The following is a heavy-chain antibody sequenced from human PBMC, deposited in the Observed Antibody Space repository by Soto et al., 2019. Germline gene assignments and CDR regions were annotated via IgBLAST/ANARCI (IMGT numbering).Heavy chain of an antibody. CDR3: ARGRDYGDFPLDY. Sequence: GGSLRLSCAASGFTFSSYVMNWVRQAPGKGLEWVSYISSTSRSIYYADSVKGRFIISRDNAKNSLYLQMNSLRAEDTAAYYCARGRDYGDFPLDYWGQGALVTVSS. V-gene: IGHV3-48*01. CDR2: ISSTSRSI. J-gene: IGHJ4*02. CDR1: GFTFSSYV. D-gene: IGHD4-17*01.